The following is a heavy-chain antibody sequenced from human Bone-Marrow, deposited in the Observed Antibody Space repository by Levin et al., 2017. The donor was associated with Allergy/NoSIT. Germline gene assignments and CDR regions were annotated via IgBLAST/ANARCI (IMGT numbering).Heavy chain of an antibody. D-gene: IGHD2-15*01. Sequence: GGSLRLSCKASGGTFSSYAISWVRQAPGQGLEWMGGIIPIFGTANYAQKFQGRVTITADESTSTAYMELSSLRSEDTAVYYCARAQSGGGGSFYWGQGTLVTVSS. J-gene: IGHJ4*02. CDR3: ARAQSGGGGSFY. CDR2: IIPIFGTA. CDR1: GGTFSSYA. V-gene: IGHV1-69*01.